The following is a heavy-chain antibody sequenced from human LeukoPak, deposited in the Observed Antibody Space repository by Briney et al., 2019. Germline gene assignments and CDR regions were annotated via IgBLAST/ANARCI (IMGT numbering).Heavy chain of an antibody. J-gene: IGHJ4*02. CDR3: ARXNYXGSGKKDLDY. Sequence: ASVKVSCKASGYTFTTYDINWVRQATGQGLEWMGWMNPNSGNTGYAQKFQGRVTMTRNTSMSTAYMELNSLRSEDTAVYYCARXNYXGSGKKDLDYWGQGTLVTVSS. D-gene: IGHD3-10*01. V-gene: IGHV1-8*01. CDR2: MNPNSGNT. CDR1: GYTFTTYD.